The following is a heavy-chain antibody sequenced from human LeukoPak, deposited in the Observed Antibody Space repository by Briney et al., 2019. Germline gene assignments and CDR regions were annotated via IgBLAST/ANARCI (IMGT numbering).Heavy chain of an antibody. CDR3: AKDDGSATMGFDS. V-gene: IGHV1-69*05. Sequence: SVKVSCKASGGTFSNYAFSWVRQAPGQGLEWMGGIIPIFRTTNYAEQFQGRVTITTDESTNTAYLGLSSLRSEDAAVYYCAKDDGSATMGFDSWGQGTLVSVSS. D-gene: IGHD1-26*01. CDR2: IIPIFRTT. J-gene: IGHJ5*01. CDR1: GGTFSNYA.